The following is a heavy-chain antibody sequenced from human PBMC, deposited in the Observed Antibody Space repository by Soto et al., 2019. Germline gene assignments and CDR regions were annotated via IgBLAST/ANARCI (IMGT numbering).Heavy chain of an antibody. CDR3: ARGPNCSSTNCYFNNWFDP. CDR2: IYYSGST. J-gene: IGHJ5*02. V-gene: IGHV4-59*11. CDR1: GGSISSQY. D-gene: IGHD2-2*01. Sequence: SETLSLTCAVSGGSISSQYWTWIRQPPGKGLEWIGYIYYSGSTNYSPSLKSRVTISVDTSKNQFSLKLRSVTAADTAVYYCARGPNCSSTNCYFNNWFDPWGQGTLVTVSS.